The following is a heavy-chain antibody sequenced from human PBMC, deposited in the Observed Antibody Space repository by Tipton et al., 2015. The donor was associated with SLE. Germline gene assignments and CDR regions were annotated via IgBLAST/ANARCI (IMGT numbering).Heavy chain of an antibody. Sequence: TLSLTCTVSGGSISSHYWSWIRQPPGKGLEWIGYIYHTGSTNYNPSLKSRVTISIDTSKNQFSLKLSSVTAADTAVYYCAREVGRPRGYYGMDVWGQGTTVTVSS. D-gene: IGHD3-10*01. CDR1: GGSISSHY. J-gene: IGHJ6*02. CDR3: AREVGRPRGYYGMDV. CDR2: IYHTGST. V-gene: IGHV4-59*11.